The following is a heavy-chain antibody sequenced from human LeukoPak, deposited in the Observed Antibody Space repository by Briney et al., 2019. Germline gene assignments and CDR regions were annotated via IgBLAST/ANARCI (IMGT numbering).Heavy chain of an antibody. V-gene: IGHV1-8*01. CDR2: MNPNSGNT. CDR3: ARRMVVVPSAYYYGMDV. D-gene: IGHD2-2*01. CDR1: GYTFTSYD. Sequence: ASVKVSCKASGYTFTSYDINWVRQAPGQGLEWMGWMNPNSGNTGYAQKFQGRVTMTRNTSITTAYMELSSLRSEDTALYYCARRMVVVPSAYYYGMDVWGQGTTVTVPS. J-gene: IGHJ6*02.